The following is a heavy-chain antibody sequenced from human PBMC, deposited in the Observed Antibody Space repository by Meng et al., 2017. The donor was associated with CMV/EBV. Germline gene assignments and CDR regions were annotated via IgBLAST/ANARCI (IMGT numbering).Heavy chain of an antibody. CDR3: AREGLDSSGSYAFDI. V-gene: IGHV4-59*01. J-gene: IGHJ3*02. CDR1: GGSISSYY. D-gene: IGHD3-22*01. CDR2: IYYSGST. Sequence: ESLKISCTVSGGSISSYYWSWIRQPPGKGLEWIGYIYYSGSTNYNPSLKSRVTISVDTSKNQFSLKLSSVTAADTAVYCCAREGLDSSGSYAFDIWGQGAMVTVSS.